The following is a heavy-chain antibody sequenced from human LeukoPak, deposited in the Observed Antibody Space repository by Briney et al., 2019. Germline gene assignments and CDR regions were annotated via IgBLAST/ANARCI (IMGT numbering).Heavy chain of an antibody. D-gene: IGHD5-18*01. CDR2: IYYSGST. CDR3: ARDSGYSYALDC. J-gene: IGHJ4*02. CDR1: GGSISNYY. V-gene: IGHV4-59*01. Sequence: SETLSLTCTVAGGSISNYYWSRIRQPPGKGLEWIGYIYYSGSTNYNPSLKSRVTISADTSKNQFSLKLSSVTAADTAVYYCARDSGYSYALDCWGQGTLVTVSS.